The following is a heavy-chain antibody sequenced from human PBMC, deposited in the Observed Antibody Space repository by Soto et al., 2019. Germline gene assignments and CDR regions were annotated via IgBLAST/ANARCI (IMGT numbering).Heavy chain of an antibody. CDR1: GGSISSSNW. CDR2: IYHSGST. Sequence: SETLSLTCAVSGGSISSSNWWSWVRQPPGKGLEWIGEIYHSGSTNYNPSLKSRVTISVDKSKNQFSLKLSSVTAADTAVYYCARRGSSGWYDVEEAFDIWGQGTMVTVSS. D-gene: IGHD6-19*01. CDR3: ARRGSSGWYDVEEAFDI. J-gene: IGHJ3*02. V-gene: IGHV4-4*02.